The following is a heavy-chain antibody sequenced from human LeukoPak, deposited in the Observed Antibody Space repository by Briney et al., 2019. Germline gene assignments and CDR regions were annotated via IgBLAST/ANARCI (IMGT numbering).Heavy chain of an antibody. D-gene: IGHD1-1*01. Sequence: GGSLRLPCAASGFTFSSYAMSWVRQAPGRGLEWVSAISGSGGSTYYADSVKGRFTISRDNSKNTLYLQMNSLRAEDTAVYYCAKSPLNWNPGHYWGQGTLVTVSS. CDR2: ISGSGGST. J-gene: IGHJ4*02. CDR1: GFTFSSYA. CDR3: AKSPLNWNPGHY. V-gene: IGHV3-23*01.